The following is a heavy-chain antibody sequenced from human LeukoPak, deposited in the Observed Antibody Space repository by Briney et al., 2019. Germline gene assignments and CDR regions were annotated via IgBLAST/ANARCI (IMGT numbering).Heavy chain of an antibody. J-gene: IGHJ4*02. CDR1: GYSFTNYG. Sequence: GESLKISCKGSGYSFTNYGISWVRQAPGQGLEWMGWISAYNGNTNYAQKLQGRVTMTTDTSTSTAYMELRSLRSDDTAVYYCATWPGAWYGEDYWGQGTLVTVSS. D-gene: IGHD3-10*01. V-gene: IGHV1-18*01. CDR2: ISAYNGNT. CDR3: ATWPGAWYGEDY.